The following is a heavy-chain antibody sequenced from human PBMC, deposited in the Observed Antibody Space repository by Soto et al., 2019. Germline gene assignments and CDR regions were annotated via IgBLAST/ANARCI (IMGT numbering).Heavy chain of an antibody. Sequence: QVQLVESGGGVVQPGRSLRLSCAASGFTFSSYAMHWVRQAPGKGLEWVAVISYDGSNKYYADSVKGRFTISRDNSKNTLYLQMNSVRAEDAAVYCCARDRTAMGLFDYWGQGTLVTVSS. V-gene: IGHV3-30-3*01. J-gene: IGHJ4*02. D-gene: IGHD5-18*01. CDR3: ARDRTAMGLFDY. CDR1: GFTFSSYA. CDR2: ISYDGSNK.